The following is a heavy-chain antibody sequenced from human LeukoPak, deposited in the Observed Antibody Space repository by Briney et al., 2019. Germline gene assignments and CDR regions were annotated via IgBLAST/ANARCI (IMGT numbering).Heavy chain of an antibody. J-gene: IGHJ4*02. CDR1: GYTFTCYY. Sequence: ASVKVSCTASGYTFTCYYMHWVRQAPGQGLEWMGWINPNSGGTNYAQKFQGRVTMTRDTSISTAYMELSRLRSDDTAVYYCARSPIRDSSGYYFDYWGQGTLVTVSS. CDR3: ARSPIRDSSGYYFDY. V-gene: IGHV1-2*02. D-gene: IGHD3-22*01. CDR2: INPNSGGT.